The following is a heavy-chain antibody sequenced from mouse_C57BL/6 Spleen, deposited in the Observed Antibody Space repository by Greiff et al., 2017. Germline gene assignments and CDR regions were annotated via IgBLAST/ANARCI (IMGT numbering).Heavy chain of an antibody. V-gene: IGHV1-4*01. CDR1: GYTFTSYT. CDR3: ARQDYEGYYAMDY. J-gene: IGHJ4*01. CDR2: INPSSGYT. D-gene: IGHD2-4*01. Sequence: QVQLKQSGAELARPGASVKMSCKASGYTFTSYTMHWVKQRPGQGLEWIGYINPSSGYTKYNQKFKDKATLTADKSSSTAYMQLSSLTSEDSAVYYCARQDYEGYYAMDYWGQGTSVTVSS.